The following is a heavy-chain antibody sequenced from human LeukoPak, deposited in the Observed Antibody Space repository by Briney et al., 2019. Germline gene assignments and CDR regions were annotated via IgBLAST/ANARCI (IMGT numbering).Heavy chain of an antibody. D-gene: IGHD6-13*01. CDR3: ARGRPGLASAGIYDF. CDR1: GYTFTSSD. Sequence: ASVKVSCKASGYTFTSSDINWVRQATGQGLEWMGWMNPNTDKTGFARNFQGRVTMTKNISISTEYMEVTSLTYEDTAIYYCARGRPGLASAGIYDFWGQGTLITVSS. J-gene: IGHJ4*02. V-gene: IGHV1-8*01. CDR2: MNPNTDKT.